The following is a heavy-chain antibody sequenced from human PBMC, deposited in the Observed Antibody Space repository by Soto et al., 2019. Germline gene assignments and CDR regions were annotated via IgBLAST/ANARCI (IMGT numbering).Heavy chain of an antibody. V-gene: IGHV3-33*01. CDR2: IWSDGNNR. J-gene: IGHJ4*02. CDR1: GFMFSNHG. Sequence: QVQLVESGGGVVQPGRSLRLSCAASGFMFSNHGMHWVRQAPGKGLEWVAVIWSDGNNRYYADSVKGRFTISRDNSKNTLYLEMNRLRAEDTAVYYGVRGDNWNDEAPDYWGQGTLVTVSS. CDR3: VRGDNWNDEAPDY. D-gene: IGHD1-1*01.